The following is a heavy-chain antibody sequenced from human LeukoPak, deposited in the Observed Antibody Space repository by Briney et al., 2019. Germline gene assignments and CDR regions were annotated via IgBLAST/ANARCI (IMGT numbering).Heavy chain of an antibody. CDR3: AKYSSYYLAY. CDR2: LTTSGGDT. J-gene: IGHJ4*02. V-gene: IGHV3-23*01. CDR1: GFTFSSSV. Sequence: GGSLGLSCAASGFTFSSSVMGWVRQAPGKGLEWVSSLTTSGGDTYYADSVKGRFAISRDNSKNTLYLQMNSLRAEDTAVYYCAKYSSYYLAYWGQGTLVTVSS. D-gene: IGHD2-21*01.